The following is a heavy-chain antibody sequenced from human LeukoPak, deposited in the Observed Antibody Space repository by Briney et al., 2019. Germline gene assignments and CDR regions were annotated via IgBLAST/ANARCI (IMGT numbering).Heavy chain of an antibody. J-gene: IGHJ4*02. V-gene: IGHV1-8*02. D-gene: IGHD6-13*01. CDR3: ARGFKAAAKY. Sequence: ASVKVSCKASGYTFTVYSINWLRQAPGQGLEWMGWMNPNSGNTGYAQKFRGRVTMTRNTSISTAYMELSSLRSEDTAVYYCARGFKAAAKYWGQGTLVTVSS. CDR2: MNPNSGNT. CDR1: GYTFTVYS.